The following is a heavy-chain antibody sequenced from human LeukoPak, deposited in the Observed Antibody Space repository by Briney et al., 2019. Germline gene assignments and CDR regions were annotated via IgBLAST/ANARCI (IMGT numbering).Heavy chain of an antibody. Sequence: GGSLRLSCAVSGFTFSSYGMHWVRQAPGKGLEWVAVIWYDGSNKYYADSVKGRFTISRDNAKNSLYLQMNSLRAEDTAVYYCARLQYSFLYGSGSYGVDYWGQGTLVTVSS. CDR2: IWYDGSNK. J-gene: IGHJ4*02. V-gene: IGHV3-33*01. CDR3: ARLQYSFLYGSGSYGVDY. D-gene: IGHD3-10*01. CDR1: GFTFSSYG.